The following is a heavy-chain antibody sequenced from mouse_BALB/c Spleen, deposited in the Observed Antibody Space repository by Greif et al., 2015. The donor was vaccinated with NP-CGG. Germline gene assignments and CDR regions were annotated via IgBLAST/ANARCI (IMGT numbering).Heavy chain of an antibody. V-gene: IGHV2-6-7*01. J-gene: IGHJ4*01. CDR3: ARDPNYYGSSYGYYAMDY. Sequence: VKLVESGPGLVAPSQSLSITCTVSGFSLTGYGVNWVRQPPGKGLEWLGMIWGDGSTDYNSALKSRLSISKDNSKSQVFLKMNSLQTDDTARYYCARDPNYYGSSYGYYAMDYWGQGTSVTVSS. CDR2: IWGDGST. CDR1: GFSLTGYG. D-gene: IGHD1-1*01.